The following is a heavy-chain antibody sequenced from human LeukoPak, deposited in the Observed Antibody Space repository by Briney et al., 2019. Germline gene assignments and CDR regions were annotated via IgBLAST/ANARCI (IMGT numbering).Heavy chain of an antibody. CDR3: ARGFGSGLTTFDY. CDR1: GFTFSSYS. Sequence: PGGSLRLSCAASGFTFSSYSMNWVRQAPGKGLEWVSYISSSSSTIYYADSVKGRFTISRDNAKNSLYLQMNSLRAEDTAVYYCARGFGSGLTTFDYWGQGTLVTVSS. CDR2: ISSSSSTI. D-gene: IGHD3-10*01. V-gene: IGHV3-48*01. J-gene: IGHJ4*02.